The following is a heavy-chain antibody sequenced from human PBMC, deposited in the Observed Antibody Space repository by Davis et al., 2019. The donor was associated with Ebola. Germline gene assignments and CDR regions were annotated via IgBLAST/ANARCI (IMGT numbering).Heavy chain of an antibody. V-gene: IGHV5-51*01. CDR3: ARRVCTGGRCYYFDY. CDR2: IHPVNSES. CDR1: GYNFTTYW. J-gene: IGHJ4*02. Sequence: KVSCQGSGYNFTTYWIGWVRQMPGKGLEWMGMIHPVNSESRYSPALQGQVTISADKSINTAYLQWRSLKASDTAMYYCARRVCTGGRCYYFDYWGQGTLVTVSS. D-gene: IGHD2-8*02.